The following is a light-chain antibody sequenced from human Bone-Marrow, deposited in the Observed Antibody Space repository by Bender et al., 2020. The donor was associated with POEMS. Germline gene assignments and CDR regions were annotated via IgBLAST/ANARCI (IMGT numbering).Light chain of an antibody. CDR1: SSDVGGYNY. J-gene: IGLJ3*02. CDR2: EVT. CDR3: SSYTTSGGWV. Sequence: QSALTQPRSVSGSPGQSVTISCTGTSSDVGGYNYVSWYQQHPGKAPKLLIYEVTKRPSGVSNRFSGSKSGNTASLTISGLLAEDEADYYCSSYTTSGGWVFGGGTKLTVL. V-gene: IGLV2-14*01.